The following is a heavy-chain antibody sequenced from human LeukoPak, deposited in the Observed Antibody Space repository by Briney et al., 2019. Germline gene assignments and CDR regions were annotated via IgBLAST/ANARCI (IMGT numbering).Heavy chain of an antibody. D-gene: IGHD5-24*01. Sequence: ASVKVSCKASGYSFTNYGISWVRQAPGQGLEWMGWISRYNGNTHYAQKLQGRVTMTTDTSTSTAYMELRSLRSDDTAVYFCAREGGRGAFDIWGQGTMVTVSS. V-gene: IGHV1-18*01. CDR1: GYSFTNYG. J-gene: IGHJ3*02. CDR3: AREGGRGAFDI. CDR2: ISRYNGNT.